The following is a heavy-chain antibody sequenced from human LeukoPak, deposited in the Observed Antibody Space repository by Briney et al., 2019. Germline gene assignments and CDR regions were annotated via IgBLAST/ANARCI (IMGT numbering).Heavy chain of an antibody. Sequence: GASVKVSCKASGYTFTSYYMHWVRQAPGQGLEWMGIINPSGGSTSYAQKFQGRVTLTRDMSTSTVCMELSSLRSEDTAVYYCATPYGSSGPSEAFDIWGQGTMVTVSS. V-gene: IGHV1-46*01. CDR2: INPSGGST. J-gene: IGHJ3*02. CDR3: ATPYGSSGPSEAFDI. CDR1: GYTFTSYY. D-gene: IGHD3-22*01.